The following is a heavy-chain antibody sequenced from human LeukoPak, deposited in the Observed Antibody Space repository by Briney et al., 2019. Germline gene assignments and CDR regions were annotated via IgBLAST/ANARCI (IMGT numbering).Heavy chain of an antibody. Sequence: GGSLRLSCAASGFTFSSYAMSWVRQAPGKGLEWVSAISGSGGSTYYADSVKGRFTISRDNPKNTLYLQMNSLRAEDTAVYYCAKTGGWYHWFDPWGQGTLVTVSS. CDR1: GFTFSSYA. V-gene: IGHV3-23*01. D-gene: IGHD6-19*01. J-gene: IGHJ5*02. CDR3: AKTGGWYHWFDP. CDR2: ISGSGGST.